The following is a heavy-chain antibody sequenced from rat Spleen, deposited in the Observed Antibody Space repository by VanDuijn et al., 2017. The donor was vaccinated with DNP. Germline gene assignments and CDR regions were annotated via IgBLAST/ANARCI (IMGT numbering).Heavy chain of an antibody. CDR3: ARWGYWYFDF. V-gene: IGHV5S13*01. CDR2: ISTSGSRT. J-gene: IGHJ1*01. CDR1: GFTFSNYG. Sequence: EVQLVESGGGLVQPGRSLKLSCAASGFTFSNYGMAWVRQAPKKGLEWVATISTSGSRTYYPDSVKGRFTISRDNAKSSLYLQMNSVRSEDMATYYCARWGYWYFDFWGPGTMITVSS.